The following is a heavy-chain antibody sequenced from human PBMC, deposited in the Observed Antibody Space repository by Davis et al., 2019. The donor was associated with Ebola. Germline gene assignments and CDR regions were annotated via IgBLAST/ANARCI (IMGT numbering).Heavy chain of an antibody. CDR3: AKDGDYDFWSGYPQGMDV. J-gene: IGHJ6*02. V-gene: IGHV3-30*18. CDR1: GFTFSSYG. Sequence: GESLKISCAASGFTFSSYGMHWVRQAPGKGLEWVAVISYDGSNKYYADSVKGRFTSSREHSKNTLYLQMNSLRDEDTAVYYCAKDGDYDFWSGYPQGMDVWGQGTTVTVSS. CDR2: ISYDGSNK. D-gene: IGHD3-3*01.